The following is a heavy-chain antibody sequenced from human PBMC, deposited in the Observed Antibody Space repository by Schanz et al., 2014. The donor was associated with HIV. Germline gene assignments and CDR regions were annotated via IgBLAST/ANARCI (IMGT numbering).Heavy chain of an antibody. CDR3: ARGAYSLNWFDP. Sequence: QVQLVQSGAEVKKTGSPVKVSCKAFGGTLSNYAISWVRQAPGQGLEWLGWINPNSGGTNYAQKFQGRVTMTRDTSIRTAYMELSRLRYDDTAMYYCARGAYSLNWFDPWGQGTLVTVSS. D-gene: IGHD4-4*01. J-gene: IGHJ5*02. CDR2: INPNSGGT. V-gene: IGHV1-2*02. CDR1: GGTLSNYA.